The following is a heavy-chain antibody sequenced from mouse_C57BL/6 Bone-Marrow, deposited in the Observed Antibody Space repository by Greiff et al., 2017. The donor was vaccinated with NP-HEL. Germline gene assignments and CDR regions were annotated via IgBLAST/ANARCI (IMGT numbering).Heavy chain of an antibody. CDR1: GFSFTSYG. J-gene: IGHJ4*01. Sequence: QVQLKESGPGLVQPSQCLSITCTASGFSFTSYGVHWVRQSPGQGLEWLGVICRGGSTDYYAATMSRLSTTKDNCKSQIFCKMNRLQADDTAIYDCAKTMDDWGQGTSVTVSS. CDR3: AKTMDD. CDR2: ICRGGST. V-gene: IGHV2-5*01.